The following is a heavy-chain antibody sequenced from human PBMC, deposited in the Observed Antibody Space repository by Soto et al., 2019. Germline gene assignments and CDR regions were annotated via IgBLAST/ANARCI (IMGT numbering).Heavy chain of an antibody. D-gene: IGHD1-26*01. V-gene: IGHV1-69*13. CDR1: GGAFADYI. CDR2: IIPMFGTP. J-gene: IGHJ4*02. Sequence: ASVKVSCKASGGAFADYIFDWVRQAPGQGLEWMGGIIPMFGTPKYAQKFQHRVTISADVSTGTAYMELTRLRFDDTAVYYCAGGRDQPPVGLYFESWGEGTRVTVSS. CDR3: AGGRDQPPVGLYFES.